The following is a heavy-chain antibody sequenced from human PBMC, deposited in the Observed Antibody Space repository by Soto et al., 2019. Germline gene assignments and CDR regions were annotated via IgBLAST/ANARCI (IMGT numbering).Heavy chain of an antibody. D-gene: IGHD2-15*01. CDR1: GGSISSSSYY. Sequence: QLQLQESGPGLVKPSETLSLTCTVSGGSISSSSYYWGWIRQPPGKGLEWIGSIYYSGSTYYNPSLKSRVTISVDTSKNQFSLKLSSVTAADTAVYYCASYCSGGSCYQYNWFDPWGQGTLVTVSS. CDR3: ASYCSGGSCYQYNWFDP. CDR2: IYYSGST. J-gene: IGHJ5*02. V-gene: IGHV4-39*01.